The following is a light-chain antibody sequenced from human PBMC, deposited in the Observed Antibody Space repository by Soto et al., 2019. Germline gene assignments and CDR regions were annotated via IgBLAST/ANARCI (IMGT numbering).Light chain of an antibody. J-gene: IGKJ4*01. Sequence: EIVLTQSPATLSFSPGERVTLSCRASQSISRYLVWYQQKPGQAPRLLINDASNRATGIPARFSGSGSGTDFTLTISSLEPEDFAVYYCQQRSEWPLTFGGGTKVDIK. CDR3: QQRSEWPLT. V-gene: IGKV3-11*01. CDR2: DAS. CDR1: QSISRY.